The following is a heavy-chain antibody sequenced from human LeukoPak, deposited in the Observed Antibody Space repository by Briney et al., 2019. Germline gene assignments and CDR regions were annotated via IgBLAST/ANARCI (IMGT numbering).Heavy chain of an antibody. J-gene: IGHJ3*02. CDR3: AGDSSGYYRFVAFDI. V-gene: IGHV4-34*01. CDR2: INHSGST. Sequence: PSETLSLTCAVYGGSFSGYYWSWLRQPPGKGLEWIGEINHSGSTNYNPSLKSRVTISIDTSKNQFSLKLSSVTAADTAVYYCAGDSSGYYRFVAFDIWGQGQWSPSLQ. D-gene: IGHD3-22*01. CDR1: GGSFSGYY.